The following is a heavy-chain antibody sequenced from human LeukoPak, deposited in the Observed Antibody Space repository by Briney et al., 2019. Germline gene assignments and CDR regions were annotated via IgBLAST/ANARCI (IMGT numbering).Heavy chain of an antibody. Sequence: SETLSLTCAVSGGSISTNYWWTWVRQPPGKGLEWIAEIFQSGSTNYNLSLKSRVTISVDKSKNQFSLKLSSVTAADTAVYYCARDVTAAFDYWGQGTLVTVSS. J-gene: IGHJ4*02. CDR3: ARDVTAAFDY. CDR1: GGSISTNYW. CDR2: IFQSGST. V-gene: IGHV4-4*02. D-gene: IGHD6-13*01.